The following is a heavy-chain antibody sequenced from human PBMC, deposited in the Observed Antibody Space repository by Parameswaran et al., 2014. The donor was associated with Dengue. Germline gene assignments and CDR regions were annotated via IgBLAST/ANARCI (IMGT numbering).Heavy chain of an antibody. J-gene: IGHJ6*02. CDR2: ISSSSSYT. CDR3: ARDMNDPYRLLWFGYGMDV. D-gene: IGHD3-10*01. V-gene: IGHV3-11*06. Sequence: WIRQPPGKGLEWVSYISSSSSYTNYADSVKGRFTISRDNAKNSLYLQMNSLRAEDTAVYYCARDMNDPYRLLWFGYGMDVWGQGTTVTVSS.